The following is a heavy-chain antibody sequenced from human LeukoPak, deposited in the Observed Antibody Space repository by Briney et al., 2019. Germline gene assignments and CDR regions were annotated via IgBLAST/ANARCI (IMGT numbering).Heavy chain of an antibody. CDR3: ARTGDFDY. CDR1: GYTFTSYG. CDR2: INPNSGGT. J-gene: IGHJ4*02. Sequence: ASVKVSCKASGYTFTSYGISWVRQAPGQGLEWMGWINPNSGGTNYAQKFQGRVTMTRDTSINTAYMELNSLRSDDTAVYYCARTGDFDYWGQGSLVTVSS. V-gene: IGHV1-2*02. D-gene: IGHD2-8*02.